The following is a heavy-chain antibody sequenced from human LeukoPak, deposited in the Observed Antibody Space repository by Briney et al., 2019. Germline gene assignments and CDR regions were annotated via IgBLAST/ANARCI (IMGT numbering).Heavy chain of an antibody. CDR3: ARGGGYCSSTSCEVGYFDY. D-gene: IGHD2-2*01. Sequence: GGSLRLSCAASGFTFSSYSMNWVRQAPGKGLEWVSYISSSSSTIYYADSVKGRFTISRDNAKNSLYLQMNSLRAEDTAVYYCARGGGYCSSTSCEVGYFDYWGQGTLVTVSS. CDR2: ISSSSSTI. J-gene: IGHJ4*02. CDR1: GFTFSSYS. V-gene: IGHV3-48*04.